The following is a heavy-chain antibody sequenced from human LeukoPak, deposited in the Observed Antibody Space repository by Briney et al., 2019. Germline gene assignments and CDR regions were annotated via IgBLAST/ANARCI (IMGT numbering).Heavy chain of an antibody. V-gene: IGHV3-30*04. D-gene: IGHD6-13*01. CDR3: AKDSKITSADYYFDY. CDR1: GFSFRSYA. CDR2: IANDGRDK. Sequence: GGSLRLSCAASGFSFRSYAMHWVRQAPGKGLEWVTVIANDGRDKKYADSVRGRFTISRDNSKNTVYLQMDSLRVEDMAVYCCAKDSKITSADYYFDYWGLGTLVTVSS. J-gene: IGHJ4*02.